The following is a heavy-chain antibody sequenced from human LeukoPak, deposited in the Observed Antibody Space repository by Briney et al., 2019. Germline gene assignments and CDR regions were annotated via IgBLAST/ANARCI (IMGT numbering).Heavy chain of an antibody. CDR1: GGSISSYY. CDR3: ARQPNKNFFDY. V-gene: IGHV4-59*08. D-gene: IGHD1-7*01. Sequence: PSETLSLTCTVSGGSISSYYWCWIRQPPGKGLEWIGYMYYSGGTNYNPSLKSRVTMSVDTSMNQFSLKVTSATAADTAVYYCARQPNKNFFDYWGPGTRVTVSS. J-gene: IGHJ4*02. CDR2: MYYSGGT.